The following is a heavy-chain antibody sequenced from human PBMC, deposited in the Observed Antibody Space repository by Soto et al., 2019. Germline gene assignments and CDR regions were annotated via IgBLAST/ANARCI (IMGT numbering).Heavy chain of an antibody. V-gene: IGHV3-74*01. CDR1: GFDFTNSW. Sequence: EVQLVESGEGLVQPGGSLRLSCAASGFDFTNSWMHWVRQAPGKGLVWVSHVNSDGSITTYADSVKGRFTISRDNAKNTVYLQMNSLRVEDTAVYYCTRDQRYSSAVWGQGTLVTVSS. CDR2: VNSDGSIT. J-gene: IGHJ4*02. CDR3: TRDQRYSSAV. D-gene: IGHD5-18*01.